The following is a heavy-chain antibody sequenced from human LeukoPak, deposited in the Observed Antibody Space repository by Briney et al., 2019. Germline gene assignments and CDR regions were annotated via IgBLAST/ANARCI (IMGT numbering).Heavy chain of an antibody. CDR3: ARDLSKHPAGYYYYGMDV. CDR2: ISGSGDST. CDR1: GFTFSGYA. V-gene: IGHV3-23*01. Sequence: GGSLRLSCAASGFTFSGYAMSWVRQAPGKGLEWVSAISGSGDSTYYGDSVKGRFTISRDNSKNTLYLQMNSLRAEDTAVYYCARDLSKHPAGYYYYGMDVWGQGTTVTVSS. D-gene: IGHD4-11*01. J-gene: IGHJ6*02.